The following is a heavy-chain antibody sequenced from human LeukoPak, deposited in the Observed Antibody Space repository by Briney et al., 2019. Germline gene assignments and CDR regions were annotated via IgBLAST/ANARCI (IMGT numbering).Heavy chain of an antibody. Sequence: PSETLSLTCAVSGGSISSRNWWSWVRQPPGKGLEWIGEIYHSGSTNYNPSLKTRVTISVDKSKNQFSLKLSSVTAADTAVFYCARASHDYGDYSHFDYWGQGTLVTVSS. J-gene: IGHJ4*02. CDR2: IYHSGST. V-gene: IGHV4-4*02. CDR3: ARASHDYGDYSHFDY. D-gene: IGHD4-17*01. CDR1: GGSISSRNW.